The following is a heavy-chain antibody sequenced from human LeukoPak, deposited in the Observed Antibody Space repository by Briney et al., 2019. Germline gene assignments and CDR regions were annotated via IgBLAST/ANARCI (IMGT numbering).Heavy chain of an antibody. J-gene: IGHJ6*02. CDR1: GYTFTGYY. Sequence: GASVKVSCTASGYTFTGYYMHWVRQAPGQGLEWMGWINPNSGGTNYAQKFQGWVTMTRDTSISTAYMELSRLRSDDTAVYYCARERIAAAGGFYYYYYGMDVWGQGTTVTVSS. CDR2: INPNSGGT. V-gene: IGHV1-2*04. D-gene: IGHD6-13*01. CDR3: ARERIAAAGGFYYYYYGMDV.